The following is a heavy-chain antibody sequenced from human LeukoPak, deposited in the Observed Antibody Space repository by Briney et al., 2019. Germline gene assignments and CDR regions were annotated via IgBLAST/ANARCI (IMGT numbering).Heavy chain of an antibody. CDR2: SYRTGST. V-gene: IGHV4-4*02. CDR1: GVSISSNNW. D-gene: IGHD3-22*01. CDR3: ARVALYESSGHNYFDY. J-gene: IGHJ4*02. Sequence: SETLSLTCAVSGVSISSNNWWSWVRQPPGEGLGWIGESYRTGSTNYNPSLKSRVTISVDKSKNQFSLKLSSVTAADTAVYYCARVALYESSGHNYFDYWGQGTLVTVSS.